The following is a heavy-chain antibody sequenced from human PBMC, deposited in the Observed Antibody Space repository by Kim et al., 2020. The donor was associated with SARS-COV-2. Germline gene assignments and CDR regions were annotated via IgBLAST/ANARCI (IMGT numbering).Heavy chain of an antibody. CDR1: GGSFSGYY. Sequence: SETLSLTCAVYGGSFSGYYWSWIRKPQGKGMEWIGEINHSGSTNYNQSLKSRVTISVDTYKNQFSLKLRFMTVADTAVYYCEKRLEGPRGAFWYLDPWGR. CDR2: INHSGST. D-gene: IGHD3-22*01. V-gene: IGHV4-34*01. J-gene: IGHJ2*01. CDR3: EKRLEGPRGAFWYLDP.